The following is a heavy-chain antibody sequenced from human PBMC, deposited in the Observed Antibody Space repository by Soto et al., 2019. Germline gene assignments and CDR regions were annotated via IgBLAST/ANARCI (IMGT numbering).Heavy chain of an antibody. CDR3: ARDNYDFCSGRRDDAFDI. D-gene: IGHD3-3*01. Sequence: QVQLQQWGAGLLKPSETLSLTCAVYGGSFSGYYWSWIRQPPGKGLEWIGEINHSGSTNYNPYLKSRVTISVDTSKNQFSLQLSSVTDADTAVHYCARDNYDFCSGRRDDAFDIWGQGTMVTVAS. V-gene: IGHV4-34*01. CDR1: GGSFSGYY. J-gene: IGHJ3*02. CDR2: INHSGST.